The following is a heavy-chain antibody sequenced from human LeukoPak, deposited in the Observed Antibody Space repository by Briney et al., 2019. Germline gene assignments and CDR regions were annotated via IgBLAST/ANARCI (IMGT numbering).Heavy chain of an antibody. CDR3: VNQNDFWTYFDY. CDR2: ISRSGGST. J-gene: IGHJ4*02. D-gene: IGHD3/OR15-3a*01. Sequence: GGSLRLSCAASGFTFSSYAMSWVRQAPGKGLEWVSGISRSGGSTYYADSVRGRFTISRDNSKNTLYVQMNSLRAEDTAVYYCVNQNDFWTYFDYWGQGTLVTVSS. V-gene: IGHV3-23*01. CDR1: GFTFSSYA.